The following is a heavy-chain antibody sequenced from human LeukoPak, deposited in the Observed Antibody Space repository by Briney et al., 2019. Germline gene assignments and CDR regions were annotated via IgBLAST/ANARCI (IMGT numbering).Heavy chain of an antibody. Sequence: SETLSLTCTVSGGSINSYYWSWIRQPPGKGLEWIGYIYYSGSTNYNPSLKSRVTISVDTSKNQFSLKLSSVTAADTAVYYCARYPSSGWYGGWFDPWGQGTLVTVSS. CDR3: ARYPSSGWYGGWFDP. V-gene: IGHV4-59*01. D-gene: IGHD6-19*01. J-gene: IGHJ5*02. CDR1: GGSINSYY. CDR2: IYYSGST.